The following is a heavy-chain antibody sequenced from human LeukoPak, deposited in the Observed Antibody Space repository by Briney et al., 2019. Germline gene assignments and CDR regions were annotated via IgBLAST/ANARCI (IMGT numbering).Heavy chain of an antibody. CDR3: ARWIYDSSGYYLDY. CDR1: GGSISSYY. J-gene: IGHJ4*02. CDR2: IYYSGST. D-gene: IGHD3-22*01. Sequence: KPSETLSLTCTASGGSISSYYWSWIRQPPGKGLEWIGYIYYSGSTNYNPSLKSRVTISVDTSKNQFSPKLSSVTAADTAVYYCARWIYDSSGYYLDYWGQGTLVTVSS. V-gene: IGHV4-59*01.